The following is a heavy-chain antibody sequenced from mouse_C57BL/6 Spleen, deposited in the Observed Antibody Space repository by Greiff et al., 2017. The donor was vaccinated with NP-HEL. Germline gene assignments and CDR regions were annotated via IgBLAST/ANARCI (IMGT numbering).Heavy chain of an antibody. Sequence: EVQLQESGPGLVKPSQSLSLTCSVTGYSITSGYYWNWIRQFPGNKLEWMGYISYDGSNNYNPSLKNRISITRDTSKNQFFLKLNSVTTEDTATYYCARDLGLRGAMDYWGQGTSVTVSS. J-gene: IGHJ4*01. D-gene: IGHD2-4*01. V-gene: IGHV3-6*01. CDR3: ARDLGLRGAMDY. CDR1: GYSITSGYY. CDR2: ISYDGSN.